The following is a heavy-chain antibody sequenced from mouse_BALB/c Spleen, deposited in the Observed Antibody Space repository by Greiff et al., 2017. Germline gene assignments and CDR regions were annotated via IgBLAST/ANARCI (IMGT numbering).Heavy chain of an antibody. CDR3: APTYYYAMDY. CDR1: GFSLTSYG. Sequence: VKLVESGPGLVAPSQSLSITCTVSGFSLTSYGVHWVRQPPGKGLEWLGVIWAGGSTNYNSALMSRLSISKDNSKSQVFLKMNSLQTDDTAKYYCAPTYYYAMDYWGQGTSVTVSS. CDR2: IWAGGST. J-gene: IGHJ4*01. V-gene: IGHV2-9*02.